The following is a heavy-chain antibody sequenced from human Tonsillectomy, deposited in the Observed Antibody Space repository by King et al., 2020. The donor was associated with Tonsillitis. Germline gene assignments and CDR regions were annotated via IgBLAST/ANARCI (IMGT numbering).Heavy chain of an antibody. V-gene: IGHV3-7*03. J-gene: IGHJ3*02. CDR2: IKHDGSEK. D-gene: IGHD5-12*01. CDR1: GFTFINYW. Sequence: VQLVESGGGLVQPGGSLTLSCAPSGFTFINYWMNWVRQAPGKGREGLANIKHDGSEKNYVDSVKGRFTTSRDNAKNSLYLDMNSQRAEDTAVYYCAAGSSGYDFFDIWGQGTMVTVSS. CDR3: AAGSSGYDFFDI.